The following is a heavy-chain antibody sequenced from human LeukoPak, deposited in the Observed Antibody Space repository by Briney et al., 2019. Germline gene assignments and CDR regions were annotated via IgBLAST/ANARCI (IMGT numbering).Heavy chain of an antibody. J-gene: IGHJ4*02. D-gene: IGHD3-22*01. CDR1: GLTFSSYA. CDR2: ISGSGGST. V-gene: IGHV3-23*01. Sequence: GGSLRLSCAASGLTFSSYAMSWVRQAPGKGLEWVSAISGSGGSTYYADSVKGRFTISRDNSKNTLYLQMNSLRAEDTAAYYCAKLVTMIVVVIFDYWGQGTLVTVSS. CDR3: AKLVTMIVVVIFDY.